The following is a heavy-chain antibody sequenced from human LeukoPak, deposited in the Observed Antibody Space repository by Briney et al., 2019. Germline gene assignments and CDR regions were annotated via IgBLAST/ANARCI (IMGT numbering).Heavy chain of an antibody. CDR3: AREGYYDNYGMDV. CDR1: GGSISSGDYY. Sequence: SETLSLTCTVSGGSISSGDYYWSWIRQPPGKGLEWIGYIYYSGSTYYNPSLKSRVTISVDTSKNQFSLKLSSVTAPDTAVYYCAREGYYDNYGMDVWGQGTTVTVSS. J-gene: IGHJ6*02. D-gene: IGHD3-22*01. CDR2: IYYSGST. V-gene: IGHV4-30-4*01.